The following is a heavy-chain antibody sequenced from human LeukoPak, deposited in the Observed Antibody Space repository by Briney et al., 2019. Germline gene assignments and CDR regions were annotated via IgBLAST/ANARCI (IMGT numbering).Heavy chain of an antibody. D-gene: IGHD3-22*01. J-gene: IGHJ4*02. CDR1: GYTFTSYH. Sequence: ASVKVSCKASGYTFTSYHMHWVRQAPGQGLEWMGIINPSGGSTSYAQKFQGRVTMTRDTSTSTVYMELSSLRSEDTAVYYCAREIAYDSSGYYGEWGLDYWGQGTLVTVSS. V-gene: IGHV1-46*01. CDR2: INPSGGST. CDR3: AREIAYDSSGYYGEWGLDY.